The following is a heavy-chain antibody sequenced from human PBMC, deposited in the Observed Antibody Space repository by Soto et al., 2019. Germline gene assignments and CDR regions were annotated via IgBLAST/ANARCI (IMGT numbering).Heavy chain of an antibody. V-gene: IGHV4-4*02. CDR3: ARVVLSITRGAFDA. CDR1: GGSISSSHW. CDR2: ISHSGTA. J-gene: IGHJ3*01. Sequence: QVQLQESGPGLVKPSGTLSLTCAVSGGSISSSHWWTWVRQSPGQGLEYIGGISHSGTANSNPSLKRRVTLSVDTSKNHFSLTLTSVTAADTAVYYCARVVLSITRGAFDAWGQGTPVIVSS. D-gene: IGHD1-20*01.